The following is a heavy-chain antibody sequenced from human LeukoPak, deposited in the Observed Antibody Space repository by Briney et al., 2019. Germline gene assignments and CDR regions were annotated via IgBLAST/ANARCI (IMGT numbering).Heavy chain of an antibody. CDR3: AKDPQGLVGATSPDY. CDR1: GFTFSNAW. J-gene: IGHJ4*02. CDR2: ISYDGSNK. Sequence: GGSLRLSCAASGFTFSNAWMSWVRQAPGKGLEWVAVISYDGSNKYYADSVKGRFTISRDNSKNTLYLQMNSLRAEDTAVYYCAKDPQGLVGATSPDYWGQGTLVTVSS. V-gene: IGHV3-30*18. D-gene: IGHD1-26*01.